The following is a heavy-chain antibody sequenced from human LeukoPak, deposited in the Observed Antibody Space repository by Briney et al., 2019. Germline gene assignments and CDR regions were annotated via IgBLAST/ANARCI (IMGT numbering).Heavy chain of an antibody. J-gene: IGHJ4*02. CDR1: GFTFNRDW. V-gene: IGHV3-7*01. CDR3: ARDTNGISWNYVS. Sequence: GGSLRLSCTASGFTFNRDWTAWVRQAPGKGLEWVANIKEDGSEKNYVDSVKGRFTISRDNAENSVYLQMNDLRAEDTGVYYCARDTNGISWNYVSWGQGTLVTVSS. CDR2: IKEDGSEK. D-gene: IGHD1-7*01.